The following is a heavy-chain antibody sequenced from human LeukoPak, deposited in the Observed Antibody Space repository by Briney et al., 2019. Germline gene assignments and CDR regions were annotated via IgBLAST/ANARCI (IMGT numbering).Heavy chain of an antibody. CDR2: ISTDGYTT. CDR1: GLSFSAYK. J-gene: IGHJ4*02. V-gene: IGHV3-74*01. CDR3: ARDMSMPTYYYDSSGYYPLDY. Sequence: GGSMRLSCAASGLSFSAYKMHWVRQAPRKGLVWVSRISTDGYTTDYADFVQVRFTASRDNTKNTWSLEMNSLRAEDTAVYYCARDMSMPTYYYDSSGYYPLDYWGQGTLVTVSS. D-gene: IGHD3-22*01.